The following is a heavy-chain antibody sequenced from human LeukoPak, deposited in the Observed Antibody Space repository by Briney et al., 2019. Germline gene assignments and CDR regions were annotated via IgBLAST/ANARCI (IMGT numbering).Heavy chain of an antibody. V-gene: IGHV3-23*01. J-gene: IGHJ4*02. Sequence: GGSLRLSCAASGFTFSSYAMSWVRQAPGKGLEWVSAISGSGGSTCYADSVKGRFTISRDNSKNTLYLQMNSLRAEDTAVYYCAKVPKALWFGEFDYWGQGTLVTVSS. CDR3: AKVPKALWFGEFDY. D-gene: IGHD3-10*01. CDR2: ISGSGGST. CDR1: GFTFSSYA.